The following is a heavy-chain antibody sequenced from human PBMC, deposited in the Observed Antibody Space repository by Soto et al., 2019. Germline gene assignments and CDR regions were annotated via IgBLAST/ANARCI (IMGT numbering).Heavy chain of an antibody. CDR2: IRSKAYGGTT. J-gene: IGHJ4*02. V-gene: IGHV3-49*03. CDR1: GFTFGDYA. CDR3: TRAGLGYCSGGSCYWGY. Sequence: EVQLVESGGGLVQPGRSLRLSCTASGFTFGDYAMSWFRQAPGKGLEWVGFIRSKAYGGTTEYAASVKGRFTISRDDSKSIAYLQMNSLKTDDTAVYYCTRAGLGYCSGGSCYWGYWGQGTLVTVSS. D-gene: IGHD2-15*01.